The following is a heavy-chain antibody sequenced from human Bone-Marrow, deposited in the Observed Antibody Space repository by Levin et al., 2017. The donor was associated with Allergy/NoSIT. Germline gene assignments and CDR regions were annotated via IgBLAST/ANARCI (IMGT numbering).Heavy chain of an antibody. CDR3: TTGTTVTTASFDY. V-gene: IGHV3-15*01. Sequence: ETLSLTCAASGFTFSNAWMSWVRQAPGKGLEWVGRIKSKTDGGTTDYAAPVKGRFTISRDDSKNTLYLQMNSLKTEDTAVYYCTTGTTVTTASFDYWGQGTLVTVSS. CDR1: GFTFSNAW. J-gene: IGHJ4*02. CDR2: IKSKTDGGTT. D-gene: IGHD4-17*01.